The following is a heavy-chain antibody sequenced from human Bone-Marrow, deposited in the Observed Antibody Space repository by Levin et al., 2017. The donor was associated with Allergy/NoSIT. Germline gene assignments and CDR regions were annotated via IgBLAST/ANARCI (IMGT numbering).Heavy chain of an antibody. CDR2: IIPMFGTP. D-gene: IGHD6-19*01. V-gene: IGHV1-69*13. CDR3: ARGVVVADTGNWFDP. J-gene: IGHJ5*02. Sequence: GASVKVSCKSSGGTFTTYLFGWVRQAPGQGLEWMGGIIPMFGTPNYAQKFKGRVIITADESTNTVYMELNSLGFDDSAVYYCARGVVVADTGNWFDPWGRGTLVIVSS. CDR1: GGTFTTYL.